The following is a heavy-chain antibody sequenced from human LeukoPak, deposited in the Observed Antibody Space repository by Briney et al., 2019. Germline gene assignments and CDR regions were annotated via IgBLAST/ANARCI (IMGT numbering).Heavy chain of an antibody. J-gene: IGHJ3*02. V-gene: IGHV4-61*02. D-gene: IGHD6-6*01. CDR1: GGSISSGSYY. Sequence: SQTLSLTCTVSGGSISSGSYYWSWIRQPAGKGLEWIGRIYTSGSTNYNPSLKSRVTISVDTSKNQFSLKLSSVTAADTAVYYCARGFQLLDAFDIWGQGTMVTVSS. CDR3: ARGFQLLDAFDI. CDR2: IYTSGST.